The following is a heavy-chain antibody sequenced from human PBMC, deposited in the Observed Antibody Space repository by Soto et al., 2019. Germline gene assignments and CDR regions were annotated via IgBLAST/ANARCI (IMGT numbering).Heavy chain of an antibody. CDR1: GGSFSGYY. CDR3: ARGGIAAAASFDY. D-gene: IGHD6-13*01. J-gene: IGHJ4*02. V-gene: IGHV4-34*01. CDR2: INHSGST. Sequence: PSETLSLTCAVYGGSFSGYYWSLLRQPPGKGLEWIGEINHSGSTNYNPSLKSRVTISVDTSKNQFSLKLSSVTAADTAVYYCARGGIAAAASFDYWGQGTLVTVSS.